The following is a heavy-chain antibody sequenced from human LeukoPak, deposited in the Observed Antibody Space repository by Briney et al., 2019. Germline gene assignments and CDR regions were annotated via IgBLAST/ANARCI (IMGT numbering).Heavy chain of an antibody. CDR1: GFTFTTYW. V-gene: IGHV3-7*01. CDR2: IKQDGSEK. J-gene: IGHJ4*02. D-gene: IGHD4-17*01. CDR3: ARGFDGDSLFDY. Sequence: GGSLRLSCAASGFTFTTYWMSWVRQAPGKGLEWVANIKQDGSEKYYVDSVKGRFTISRDNAKNSLYLQMNSLRAEDTAVYYCARGFDGDSLFDYWGQGTLVTVSS.